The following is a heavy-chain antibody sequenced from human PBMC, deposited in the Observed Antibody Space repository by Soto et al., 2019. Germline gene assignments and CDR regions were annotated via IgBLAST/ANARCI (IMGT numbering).Heavy chain of an antibody. Sequence: VTVVESGGGLVQPGGSLRLSCAASGFTFSDNWMHWVRQPPGKGPVWVSRISGDASSTSYADSVTGRFTISRDSAKNTVYLQMDSLRVEDTAVYYCTRGGTRTTYWGLFDSWGQGTLVTVSS. CDR2: ISGDASST. D-gene: IGHD7-27*01. V-gene: IGHV3-74*01. CDR1: GFTFSDNW. CDR3: TRGGTRTTYWGLFDS. J-gene: IGHJ4*02.